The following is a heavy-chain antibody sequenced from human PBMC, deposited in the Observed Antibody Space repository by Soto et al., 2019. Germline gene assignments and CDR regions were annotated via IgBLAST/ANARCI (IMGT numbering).Heavy chain of an antibody. CDR2: ISWDSDSL. CDR1: GFTFDDYA. CDR3: AKDFSSSGYKTYYGMDV. D-gene: IGHD5-12*01. J-gene: IGHJ6*02. V-gene: IGHV3-9*01. Sequence: EMQLVESGGGLVQPGRSLRLSCAASGFTFDDYAMHWVRQAPGKGLEWVSGISWDSDSLGYADSVKGRFTISRDNAKNSLYLQMNSLRAEDTALYYCAKDFSSSGYKTYYGMDVWGQGTTVTVSS.